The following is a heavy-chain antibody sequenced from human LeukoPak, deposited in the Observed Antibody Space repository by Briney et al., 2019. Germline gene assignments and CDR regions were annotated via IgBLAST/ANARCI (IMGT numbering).Heavy chain of an antibody. D-gene: IGHD2-2*01. CDR2: IYYSGST. V-gene: IGHV4-39*01. J-gene: IGHJ4*02. Sequence: SETLSLTCTVSGDSISSSSYYWGWIRQPPGKGLEWIGTIYYSGSTYYNSSLKSRVTMSVDTSKNQFSLNLSSVTAADTAVYYCARHSNGGCTSTRCHIDYWGQRTLVTVSS. CDR1: GDSISSSSYY. CDR3: ARHSNGGCTSTRCHIDY.